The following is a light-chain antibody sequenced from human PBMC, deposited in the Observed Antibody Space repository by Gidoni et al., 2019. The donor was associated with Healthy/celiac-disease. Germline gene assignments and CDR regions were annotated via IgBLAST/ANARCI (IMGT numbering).Light chain of an antibody. V-gene: IGKV1-5*01. CDR1: QSISSW. Sequence: DIQMTQSPSTLSASVGDRVTITCRASQSISSWLAWYQQKPGNAPKLLIYDASSLESGVPSRFSGSGSGTEFTLTISSLQPDDFATYYCQQYNSYSPRDTFGQGTKLEIK. J-gene: IGKJ2*01. CDR3: QQYNSYSPRDT. CDR2: DAS.